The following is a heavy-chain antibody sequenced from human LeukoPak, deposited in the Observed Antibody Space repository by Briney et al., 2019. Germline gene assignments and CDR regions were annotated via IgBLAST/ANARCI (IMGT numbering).Heavy chain of an antibody. CDR3: AKDSDSSGYWLSFDY. CDR1: GFTFSTYW. V-gene: IGHV3-74*01. Sequence: HPGGSLRLSCAASGFTFSTYWMPWVRHAPGKGLWWVSRIKSDGSSTSYADSVKGRFTISRDNAKNSLYLQMNSLRAEDTALYYCAKDSDSSGYWLSFDYWGQGTLVTVSS. D-gene: IGHD3-22*01. CDR2: IKSDGSST. J-gene: IGHJ4*02.